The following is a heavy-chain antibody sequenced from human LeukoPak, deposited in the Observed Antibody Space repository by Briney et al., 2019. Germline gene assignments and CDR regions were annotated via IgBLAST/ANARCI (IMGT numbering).Heavy chain of an antibody. CDR2: ISGSGGST. CDR1: GFTFSNCA. Sequence: QAGGSLRLSCSASGFTFSNCAMSWVRQAPGTGLEWVSTISGSGGSTYFADSVKGRFTISRDNSKNTLYLQMGSLRAEDMAVYYCARGRPGEIGLLYWGQGTLVTVSS. CDR3: ARGRPGEIGLLY. J-gene: IGHJ4*02. D-gene: IGHD3-10*01. V-gene: IGHV3-23*01.